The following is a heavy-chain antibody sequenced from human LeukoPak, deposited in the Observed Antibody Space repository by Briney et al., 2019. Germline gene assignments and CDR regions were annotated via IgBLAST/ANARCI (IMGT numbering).Heavy chain of an antibody. J-gene: IGHJ4*02. V-gene: IGHV3-15*01. Sequence: PGGSLRLSCVASGFTFTNAYMNWVHQAPGKGLEWVGRMKGKTDGGTTDYVAPVRGRFTISRDDSTNTLYLQMSSLKTEDTAVYYCTTSGSVGATRANYWGQGTLVTVSS. CDR2: MKGKTDGGTT. CDR1: GFTFTNAY. CDR3: TTSGSVGATRANY. D-gene: IGHD1-26*01.